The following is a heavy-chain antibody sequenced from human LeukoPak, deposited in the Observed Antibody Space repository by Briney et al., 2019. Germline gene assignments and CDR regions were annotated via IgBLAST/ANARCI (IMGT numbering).Heavy chain of an antibody. J-gene: IGHJ4*02. CDR1: GGSISSSNW. CDR2: IYYSGST. D-gene: IGHD5-24*01. Sequence: NPSGTLSLTCAVSGGSISSSNWWSWVRQPPGKGLEWIGYIYYSGSTNYNPSLKSRVTISVDTSKNQFSLKLSSVTAADTAVYYCARHDRDGYNLPDWGQGTLVTVSS. CDR3: ARHDRDGYNLPD. V-gene: IGHV4-4*02.